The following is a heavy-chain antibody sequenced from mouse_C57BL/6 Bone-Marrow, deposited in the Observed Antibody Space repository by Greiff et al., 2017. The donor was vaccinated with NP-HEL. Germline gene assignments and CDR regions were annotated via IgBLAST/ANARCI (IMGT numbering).Heavy chain of an antibody. J-gene: IGHJ4*01. V-gene: IGHV5-4*03. D-gene: IGHD1-1*01. Sequence: EVKLVEFGGGLVKPGGSLKLSCAASGFTFSSYAMSWVRQTPEKRLEWVATISDGGSYTYYPDNVKGRFTISRDNAKNNLYLQMSHLKSEDTAMYYCARPFITTVVATDYYAMDYWGQGTSVTVSS. CDR1: GFTFSSYA. CDR3: ARPFITTVVATDYYAMDY. CDR2: ISDGGSYT.